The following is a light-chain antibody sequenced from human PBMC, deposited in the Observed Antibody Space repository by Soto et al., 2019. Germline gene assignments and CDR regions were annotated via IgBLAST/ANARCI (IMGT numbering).Light chain of an antibody. CDR1: QSISGK. V-gene: IGKV3-15*01. J-gene: IGKJ5*01. Sequence: EIVMTQSPATLSVSPGERATLSCRASQSISGKLGWYQQRPGQVPRLLIYGASTRATGIPDRFSGSGSGTEFTLTISSLQSEDVAVYYYQQYNTWRSITFGQGTRLEIQ. CDR2: GAS. CDR3: QQYNTWRSIT.